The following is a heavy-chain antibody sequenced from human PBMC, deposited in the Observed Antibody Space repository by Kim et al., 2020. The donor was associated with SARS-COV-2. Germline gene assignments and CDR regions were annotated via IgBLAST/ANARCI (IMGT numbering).Heavy chain of an antibody. Sequence: RPPPGKALEWVLSIYWDDDKRYSPSLKSRLTITKDTSKNQVVLTMTNMDPVDTATYYCAHYVALSQFDPWGQGTLVTVSS. J-gene: IGHJ5*02. CDR3: AHYVALSQFDP. V-gene: IGHV2-5*02. D-gene: IGHD3-16*01. CDR2: IYWDDDK.